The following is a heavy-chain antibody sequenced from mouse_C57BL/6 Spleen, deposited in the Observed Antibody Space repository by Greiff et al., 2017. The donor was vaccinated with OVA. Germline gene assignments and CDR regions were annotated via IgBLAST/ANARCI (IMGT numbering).Heavy chain of an antibody. CDR2: IDPSDSYT. CDR1: GYTFTSYW. V-gene: IGHV1-69*01. J-gene: IGHJ1*03. CDR3: ARSNYGSSYTWYFDG. Sequence: QVQLQQPGAELVMPGASVKLSCKASGYTFTSYWMHWVKQRPGQGLEWIGEIDPSDSYTNYNQKFKGKSTLTVDKSSSTAYMQLSSLTSEDSAVYYCARSNYGSSYTWYFDGWGTGTTVTVSS. D-gene: IGHD1-1*01.